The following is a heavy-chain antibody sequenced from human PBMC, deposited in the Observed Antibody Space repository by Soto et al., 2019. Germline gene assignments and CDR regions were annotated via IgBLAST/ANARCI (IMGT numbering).Heavy chain of an antibody. J-gene: IGHJ4*02. Sequence: SETLSLTCAVYGGSFSGYYWSWIRQTPGKGLEWIGEINHSGSTNYNPSLKSRVTISVDTSKNQFSLKLSSVTAADTAVYYCARGGGGYGDYFDYWGQGTLVTVSS. CDR2: INHSGST. V-gene: IGHV4-34*01. CDR1: GGSFSGYY. D-gene: IGHD4-17*01. CDR3: ARGGGGYGDYFDY.